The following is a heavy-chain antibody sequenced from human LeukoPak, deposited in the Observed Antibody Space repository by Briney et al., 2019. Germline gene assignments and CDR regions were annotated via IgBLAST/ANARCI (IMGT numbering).Heavy chain of an antibody. CDR2: IKQDGTDK. CDR3: ARDRDFYASGTYYDAFDI. CDR1: GFTFSSYW. D-gene: IGHD3-10*01. Sequence: GGSLRLSCAASGFTFSSYWMSWVRQAPGKGLEWVATIKQDGTDKHYVDSVKGRFTISRDNAKNSLYLQMNSLRADDTAVYYCARDRDFYASGTYYDAFDIWGQGTMVAVSS. V-gene: IGHV3-7*01. J-gene: IGHJ3*02.